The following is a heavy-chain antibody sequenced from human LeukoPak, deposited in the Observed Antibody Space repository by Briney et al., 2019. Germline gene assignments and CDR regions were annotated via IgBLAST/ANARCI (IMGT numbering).Heavy chain of an antibody. D-gene: IGHD1-26*01. CDR3: ARDRMGFNWFDP. J-gene: IGHJ5*02. CDR2: IYHSGST. CDR1: GGSISSGGYF. V-gene: IGHV4-30-2*01. Sequence: SQTLSLTCAVSGGSISSGGYFWSWIRQPPGKGLEWIGYIYHSGSTYYNPSLKSRVTISVDRSKNQFSLKLSSVTAADTAVYYCARDRMGFNWFDPWGQGTLVTVSS.